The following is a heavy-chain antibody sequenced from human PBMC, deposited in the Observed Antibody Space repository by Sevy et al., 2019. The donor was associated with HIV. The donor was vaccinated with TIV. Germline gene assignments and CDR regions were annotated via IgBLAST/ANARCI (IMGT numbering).Heavy chain of an antibody. J-gene: IGHJ6*02. D-gene: IGHD5-12*01. CDR2: IDSSSSNR. CDR3: AREGGYTDQGMDV. Sequence: GGSLRLSCAASGFTFSSYSMNWVRQAPGKGLEWLSYIDSSSSNRYYAESVKGRFTVSRDNAKKSLYVQMNSLRGEDTAVYYSAREGGYTDQGMDVWGQGTTVTVSS. CDR1: GFTFSSYS. V-gene: IGHV3-48*01.